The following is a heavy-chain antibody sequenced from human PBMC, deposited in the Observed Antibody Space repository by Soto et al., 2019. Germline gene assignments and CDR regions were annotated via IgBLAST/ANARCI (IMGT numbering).Heavy chain of an antibody. J-gene: IGHJ6*02. CDR1: ECAFISDC. D-gene: IGHD2-8*01. CDR3: AKSRVPTTVYATAWDGLDV. CDR2: ITDNSGTS. Sequence: GCVRLSCVAAECAFISDCRYCVRQVPGKGLEWVSCITDNSGTSYYAGSVRGRFIISRDNSKNTLYLDLNSLRAEDTAVYHCAKSRVPTTVYATAWDGLDVWGQGTTVTVSS. V-gene: IGHV3-23*01.